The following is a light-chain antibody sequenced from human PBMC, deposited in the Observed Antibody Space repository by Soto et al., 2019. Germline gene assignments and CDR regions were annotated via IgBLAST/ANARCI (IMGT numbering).Light chain of an antibody. CDR2: GVS. CDR3: GSFTTSRIWV. V-gene: IGLV2-14*01. Sequence: QSVLTQPASVSGSPGQSITMSCTGSSSDFGDDKYVSWYQQQPGKGPNFLIYGVSKRPSGVSNRFSGSKSGNTASLTISGLQVEDEADYICGSFTTSRIWVFGGGTQLTVL. J-gene: IGLJ3*02. CDR1: SSDFGDDKY.